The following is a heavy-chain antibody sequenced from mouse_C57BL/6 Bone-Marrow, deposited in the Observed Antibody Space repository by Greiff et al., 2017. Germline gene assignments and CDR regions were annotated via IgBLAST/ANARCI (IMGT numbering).Heavy chain of an antibody. J-gene: IGHJ4*01. D-gene: IGHD1-1*01. Sequence: VNVVESGPGLVAPSQSLPITCTVSGFSLTSYGVDWVRQPPGKGLEWLGVIWGGGSTNYNSALMSRLSISKDNSKSQVFLKMNSLQTDDTAMYYCAKHRTPTVDAMDYWGQGTSVTVSS. CDR3: AKHRTPTVDAMDY. CDR1: GFSLTSYG. CDR2: IWGGGST. V-gene: IGHV2-9*01.